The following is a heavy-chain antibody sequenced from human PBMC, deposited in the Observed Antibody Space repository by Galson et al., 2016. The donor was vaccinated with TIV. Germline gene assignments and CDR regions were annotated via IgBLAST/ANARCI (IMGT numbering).Heavy chain of an antibody. CDR2: IYDSGSA. Sequence: TLSLTCDVSDDLFSIGGFSWSWIRQPPGKGLEWIGNIYDSGSAYYSPPLKSRVTISIDRSKKQFSLGLRSVTAADTAVYHCARGDIVVVPVTKGGWFDPWGQGTLVTVSS. CDR1: DDLFSIGGFS. V-gene: IGHV4-30-2*01. J-gene: IGHJ5*02. CDR3: ARGDIVVVPVTKGGWFDP. D-gene: IGHD2-2*01.